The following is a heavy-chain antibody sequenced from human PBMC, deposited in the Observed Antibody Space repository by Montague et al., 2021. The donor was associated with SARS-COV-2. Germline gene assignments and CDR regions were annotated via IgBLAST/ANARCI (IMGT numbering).Heavy chain of an antibody. Sequence: CAISGDSVSRDSVAWNWIRQSPSRGLEWLGRTYYRSEWYMDYALSLNSRMAINPDTSKNEFSLHLNSVTPDDTAVYYCARVEYYGFWSGQYDTRYYFYGMDVWGQGTTVTVSS. CDR2: TYYRSEWYM. J-gene: IGHJ6*02. CDR3: ARVEYYGFWSGQYDTRYYFYGMDV. V-gene: IGHV6-1*01. CDR1: GDSVSRDSVA. D-gene: IGHD3-3*01.